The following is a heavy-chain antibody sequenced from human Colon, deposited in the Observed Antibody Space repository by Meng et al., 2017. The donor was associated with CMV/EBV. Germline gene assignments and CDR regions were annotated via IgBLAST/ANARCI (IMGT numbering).Heavy chain of an antibody. V-gene: IGHV4-30-4*01. Sequence: GSINNIGYHWSWIRQPPGKGLEWMGDIYYSGRTYYNPSLSSRVNMSLDTARNQITLKVNSVTAADTAVYYCARGGGSNYFDSGWFDPWGQGTLVTVSS. CDR1: GSINNIGYH. CDR3: ARGGGSNYFDSGWFDP. D-gene: IGHD3-9*01. J-gene: IGHJ5*02. CDR2: IYYSGRT.